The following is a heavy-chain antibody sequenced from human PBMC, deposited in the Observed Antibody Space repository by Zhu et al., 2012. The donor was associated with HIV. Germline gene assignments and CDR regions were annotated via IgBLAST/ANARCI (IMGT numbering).Heavy chain of an antibody. CDR3: ARNEPGYGDLDAFDI. CDR1: GGSFSGYY. D-gene: IGHD4-17*01. CDR2: TNHTGST. Sequence: QVQLQQWGTGLLKPSEALSLTCAVYGGSFSGYYWSWIRQPPGKGLEWIGKTNHTGSTNYNPSLKSRVIISGDTSKRQFSLKLSSVTTADTAMYYCARNEPGYGDLDAFDIWGQGTMVTVSS. V-gene: IGHV4-34*02. J-gene: IGHJ3*02.